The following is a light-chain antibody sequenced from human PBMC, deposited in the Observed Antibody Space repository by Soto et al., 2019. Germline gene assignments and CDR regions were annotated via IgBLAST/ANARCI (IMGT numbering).Light chain of an antibody. CDR2: GAS. V-gene: IGKV3-20*01. CDR1: QSVSSSY. CDR3: HQYDSSPLA. J-gene: IGKJ4*01. Sequence: EIVLTQSPGTLSLSPGERATLSCRASQSVSSSYLAWYQQQPGQDPRLLIYGASSRATGIPDRFSGSGSGTVFTLTISRLAPEDFAVDYCHQYDSSPLAFGGGTKVEIK.